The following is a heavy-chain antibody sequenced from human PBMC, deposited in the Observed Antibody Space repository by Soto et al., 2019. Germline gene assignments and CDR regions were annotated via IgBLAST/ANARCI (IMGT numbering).Heavy chain of an antibody. Sequence: ASVKVSCKASGYTFTSYDINWVRQATGQRLEWMGWMNPNSGNTGYAQKFQGRVTMTRNTSISTAYMELSSLRSEDTAVYYCAKDQPVLRYFDWSFDQGYYFDYWGQGTLVTVSS. V-gene: IGHV1-8*01. CDR1: GYTFTSYD. D-gene: IGHD3-9*01. CDR2: MNPNSGNT. J-gene: IGHJ4*02. CDR3: AKDQPVLRYFDWSFDQGYYFDY.